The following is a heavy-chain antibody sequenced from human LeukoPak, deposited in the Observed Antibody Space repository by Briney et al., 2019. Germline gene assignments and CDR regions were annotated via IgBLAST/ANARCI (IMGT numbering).Heavy chain of an antibody. Sequence: PSETLSLTCTVSGGSISSYYWSWIRQPAGKGLEWIGRIYTSGSTNYNPSLKSGVTMSVDTSKNQFSLKLSSVTAADTAVYYCARDGYCSGGSCYSLLHYFDYWGQGTLVTVSS. CDR3: ARDGYCSGGSCYSLLHYFDY. J-gene: IGHJ4*02. CDR1: GGSISSYY. V-gene: IGHV4-4*07. CDR2: IYTSGST. D-gene: IGHD2-15*01.